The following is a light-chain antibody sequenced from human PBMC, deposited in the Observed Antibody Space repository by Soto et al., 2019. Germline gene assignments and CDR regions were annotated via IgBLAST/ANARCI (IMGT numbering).Light chain of an antibody. J-gene: IGLJ1*01. CDR2: NNY. V-gene: IGLV1-44*01. Sequence: QSVLTQAPSASGTPGQRVTISCSGTSSNVGSLSVDWYQHLPGTAPKLLMHNNYHRPSGVPDRFSGSKSGTSASLAINGLQSEDEADYYCAAWDGSLNGLYVFGTGTKLTVL. CDR1: SSNVGSLS. CDR3: AAWDGSLNGLYV.